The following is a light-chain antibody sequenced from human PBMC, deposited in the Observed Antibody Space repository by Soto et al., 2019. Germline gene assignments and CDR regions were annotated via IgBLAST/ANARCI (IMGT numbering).Light chain of an antibody. V-gene: IGKV2-28*01. CDR2: WGS. CDR3: MQGQQTPIT. J-gene: IGKJ5*01. CDR1: QSLLHSSGNNY. Sequence: DIVMTQSPLSLPVTPGEPASISCRSSQSLLHSSGNNYLAWYVQKTGQSPQLLIYWGSNRASGVPDRFSGSGSGTDFTLKISRVEAEDVGIYYCMQGQQTPITFGQVTRLEIK.